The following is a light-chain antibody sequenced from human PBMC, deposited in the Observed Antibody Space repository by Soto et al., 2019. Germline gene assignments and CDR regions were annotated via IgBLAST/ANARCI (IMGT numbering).Light chain of an antibody. CDR1: SSDVGLYDY. CDR2: AVS. Sequence: QSVLTQPASVSGSPGQSITISCTGTSSDVGLYDYVSWYQQHPGKAPQLMIYAVSNRPSGVSNRFSASKSGNTASLFISGLQAEDEADYYCSSYTSSSTPFVFGTGTKVTVL. V-gene: IGLV2-14*01. CDR3: SSYTSSSTPFV. J-gene: IGLJ1*01.